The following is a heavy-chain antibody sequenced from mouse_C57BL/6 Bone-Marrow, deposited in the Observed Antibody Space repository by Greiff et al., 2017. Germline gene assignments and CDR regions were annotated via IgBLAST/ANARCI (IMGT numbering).Heavy chain of an antibody. CDR3: RRSGNAMDY. V-gene: IGHV1-54*01. D-gene: IGHD3-1*01. Sequence: QVQLKQSGAELVRPGTSVKVSCKASGYAFTNYLIEWVKQRPGQGLEWLGVINPGGGGTNYNEKFKGKATLTADKSSSTAYMQLRSLTAEDSAVYFCRRSGNAMDYWGQGTSVTVSS. J-gene: IGHJ4*01. CDR2: INPGGGGT. CDR1: GYAFTNYL.